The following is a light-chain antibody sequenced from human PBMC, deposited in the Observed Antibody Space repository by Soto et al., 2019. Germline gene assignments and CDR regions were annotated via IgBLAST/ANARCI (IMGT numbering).Light chain of an antibody. V-gene: IGLV2-14*01. CDR2: EVS. J-gene: IGLJ1*01. CDR3: SSKRTTASLV. Sequence: QSVLTQPASVSGSPGQTITISCTGTSSDVGAYNYVSWYQQHPGNAPKLMIYEVSNRPSGVSDRFSGSKSGNTASLTISGLQAADEADYYCSSKRTTASLVFGTGTKVTVL. CDR1: SSDVGAYNY.